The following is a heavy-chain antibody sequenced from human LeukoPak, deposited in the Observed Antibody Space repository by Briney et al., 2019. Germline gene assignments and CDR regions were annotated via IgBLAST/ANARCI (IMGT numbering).Heavy chain of an antibody. CDR2: VYASGST. J-gene: IGHJ3*02. D-gene: IGHD3-16*01. V-gene: IGHV4-4*07. CDR3: ARDQSGFGGHNNDAFDI. CDR1: GGSISNYY. Sequence: SETLSLTCTVSGGSISNYYWNWIRQPAGKGLEWVGRVYASGSTRYNPSFNSRVTMSAETSKNQVSLKMTSVTAADTAVYSCARDQSGFGGHNNDAFDIWGQGTMVTVSS.